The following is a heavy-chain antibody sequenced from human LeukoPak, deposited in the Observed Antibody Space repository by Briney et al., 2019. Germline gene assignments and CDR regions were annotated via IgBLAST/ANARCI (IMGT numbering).Heavy chain of an antibody. CDR2: ISGSGGST. J-gene: IGHJ4*02. V-gene: IGHV3-23*01. Sequence: HSGGSLRLSCAASGFTFSSYAMSWVRQAPGKGLEWVSAISGSGGSTYYADSVKVRFTISRDNSKNTLYLQMNSLRAEDTAVYYCAKFLPTHIVVANYYFDYWGQGTLVTVSS. CDR1: GFTFSSYA. CDR3: AKFLPTHIVVANYYFDY. D-gene: IGHD2-21*01.